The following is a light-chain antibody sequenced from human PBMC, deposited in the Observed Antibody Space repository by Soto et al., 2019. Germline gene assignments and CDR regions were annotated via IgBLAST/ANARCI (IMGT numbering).Light chain of an antibody. Sequence: QSALTQPASVSGSPGQSITISCTGTSSDVGGYNYVSWYQQHPGKAPKFLLYEVSNRPSGVSHRFSGSKSGNTASLTISGLQAEDEADYYCCSYGSSSPLYVFGTGTKLTVL. V-gene: IGLV2-14*01. CDR3: CSYGSSSPLYV. CDR2: EVS. CDR1: SSDVGGYNY. J-gene: IGLJ1*01.